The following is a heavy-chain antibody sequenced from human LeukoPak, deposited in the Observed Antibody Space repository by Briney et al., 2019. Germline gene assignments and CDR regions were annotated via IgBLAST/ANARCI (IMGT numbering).Heavy chain of an antibody. CDR2: ISGSGGST. D-gene: IGHD2-2*01. CDR1: GFTFSSYA. CDR3: AKDGGVVPAATWFDP. Sequence: GGSLRLSCAASGFTFSSYAMSWVRQAPGKGLEWVSAISGSGGSTYYADSVKGRFTISRDNSKNTLYLQMNSLRAEDTAVYYCAKDGGVVPAATWFDPWGQGTLVTVSS. V-gene: IGHV3-23*01. J-gene: IGHJ5*02.